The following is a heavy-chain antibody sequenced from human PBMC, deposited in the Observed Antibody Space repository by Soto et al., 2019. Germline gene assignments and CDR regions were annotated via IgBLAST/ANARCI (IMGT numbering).Heavy chain of an antibody. Sequence: SVKVSCKASGGTFSSYTISWVRQAPGQGLEWMGGIIPILGIANYAQKFQGRVTITADKSTSTAYMELSSLRSEDTAVYYCARDQGYCCGWYFYYWGQGTLVTVSS. CDR2: IIPILGIA. D-gene: IGHD6-19*01. CDR1: GGTFSSYT. J-gene: IGHJ4*02. V-gene: IGHV1-69*10. CDR3: ARDQGYCCGWYFYY.